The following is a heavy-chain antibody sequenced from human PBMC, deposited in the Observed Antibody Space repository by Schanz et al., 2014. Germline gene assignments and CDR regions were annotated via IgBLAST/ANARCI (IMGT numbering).Heavy chain of an antibody. D-gene: IGHD2-15*01. Sequence: QVQLVQSGDEVKKPGASVKVSCKASGGTFSTYPINWLRQAPGQGLEWMGRIIPIHGIVNYAQRFQDRVRITADKSTSTAYMELSSLRSDDTAVYYCARGGGPEDVFDIWGQGTILTVSS. CDR1: GGTFSTYP. CDR3: ARGGGPEDVFDI. CDR2: IIPIHGIV. J-gene: IGHJ3*02. V-gene: IGHV1-69*04.